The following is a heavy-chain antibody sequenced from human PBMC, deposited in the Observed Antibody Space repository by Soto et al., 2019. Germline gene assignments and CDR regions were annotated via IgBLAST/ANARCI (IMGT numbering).Heavy chain of an antibody. CDR1: GFTFSSYA. J-gene: IGHJ4*02. CDR3: APHPRGRYGPFDY. Sequence: GGSLRLSCAASGFTFSSYAMSWVRQAPGKGLEWVSAISGSGGSTYYADSVKGRFTISRDNSKNMLYLQMNSLRAEDTAVYYCAPHPRGRYGPFDYWGQGTLVTVSS. D-gene: IGHD1-26*01. CDR2: ISGSGGST. V-gene: IGHV3-23*01.